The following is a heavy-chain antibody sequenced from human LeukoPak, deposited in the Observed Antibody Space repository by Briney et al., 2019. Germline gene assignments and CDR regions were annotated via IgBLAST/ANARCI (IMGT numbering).Heavy chain of an antibody. Sequence: GSLRLSCTASGFAFRSHAMHWVRHAPRKGLEWVAFIRYDGSKKFYANSVMGRFTISRDNSKNTLYLQMNSLRAEDTAVYYCAKIPYGDYVLDYYYYMDVWGKGTTVTISS. CDR1: GFAFRSHA. D-gene: IGHD4-17*01. CDR3: AKIPYGDYVLDYYYYMDV. V-gene: IGHV3-30*02. J-gene: IGHJ6*03. CDR2: IRYDGSKK.